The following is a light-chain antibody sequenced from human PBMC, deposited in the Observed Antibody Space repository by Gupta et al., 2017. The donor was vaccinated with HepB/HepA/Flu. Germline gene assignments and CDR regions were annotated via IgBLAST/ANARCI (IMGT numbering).Light chain of an antibody. J-gene: IGLJ2*01. CDR1: NSDVGGYNY. CDR3: TSYTSTGTLVV. Sequence: QSALTQPASVSASPGQSITISCTGTNSDVGGYNYVSWYQQPPGKAPKLLIYDVSNRPSGVSNRFSGSKSGNTASLTISGLQAEDEADYYCTSYTSTGTLVVFGGGTKLTVL. CDR2: DVS. V-gene: IGLV2-14*01.